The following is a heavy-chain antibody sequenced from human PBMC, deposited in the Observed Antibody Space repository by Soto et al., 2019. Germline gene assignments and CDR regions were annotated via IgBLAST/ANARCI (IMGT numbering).Heavy chain of an antibody. Sequence: EVQLVESGGRLVKPGESLRLSCVASGFDFSYYTMNWVRQAPGKGLEWVSAISASSSHKYSADSVRGRFTFSRDNANNSLYLQINNLRVEDTAVYYCASLRSDAFDSWGQGTLVTVSS. CDR3: ASLRSDAFDS. CDR1: GFDFSYYT. CDR2: ISASSSHK. D-gene: IGHD4-17*01. V-gene: IGHV3-21*02. J-gene: IGHJ3*02.